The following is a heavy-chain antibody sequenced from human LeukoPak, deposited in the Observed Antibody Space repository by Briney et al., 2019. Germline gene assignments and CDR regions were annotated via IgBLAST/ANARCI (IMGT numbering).Heavy chain of an antibody. CDR1: GFSPSTSGVG. CDR2: LYWDDDK. J-gene: IGHJ4*02. CDR3: AHKAAVAGLFDY. V-gene: IGHV2-5*02. D-gene: IGHD6-19*01. Sequence: SGPTLLNPTPTLTLTCTFSGFSPSTSGVGVGWIRQPPGKALEWLALLYWDDDKPYSPPLKSRLTITRDTSNNQVVLTMANMDPVATATYFCAHKAAVAGLFDYWGQGTLVTVSS.